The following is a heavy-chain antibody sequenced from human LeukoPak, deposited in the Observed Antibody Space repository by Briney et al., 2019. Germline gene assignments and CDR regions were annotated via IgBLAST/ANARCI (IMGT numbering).Heavy chain of an antibody. Sequence: SETLSLTCTVSGGSISSYYWSWIRQPAGKGLEWIGRIYTSGSTNYNPSLKSRVTMSVDTSKNQFSLKLSSVTAADTAVYYCARGIPTSPTIFGVVTDAFDIWGQGTMVTVSS. J-gene: IGHJ3*02. V-gene: IGHV4-4*07. CDR1: GGSISSYY. CDR3: ARGIPTSPTIFGVVTDAFDI. CDR2: IYTSGST. D-gene: IGHD3-3*01.